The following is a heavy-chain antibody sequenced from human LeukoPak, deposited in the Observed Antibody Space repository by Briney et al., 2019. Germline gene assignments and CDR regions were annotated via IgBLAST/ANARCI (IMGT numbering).Heavy chain of an antibody. D-gene: IGHD1-26*01. CDR1: GSSFVSYW. CDR3: ARRPSGHYVSEEWFLDL. CDR2: IYLGDYDT. Sequence: GESLKSSGQRSGSSFVSYWIGWVRRLPGKGLEWMGMIYLGDYDTIYSPSFQGQATISADKSITLDYLQLSRPQASDTAMYYCARRPSGHYVSEEWFLDLWGGGTLVTVS. V-gene: IGHV5-51*01. J-gene: IGHJ2*01.